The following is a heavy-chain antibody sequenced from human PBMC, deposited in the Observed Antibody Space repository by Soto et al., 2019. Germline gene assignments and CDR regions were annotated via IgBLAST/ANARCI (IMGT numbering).Heavy chain of an antibody. Sequence: SETLSLTCAVSGGSISSSNWWSWVRQPPGKGLEWIGEIYHSGSTNYNPSLKSRVTISVDKSKNQFSLKLSSVTAADTAVYYCARNTPGIAAAGRGEDYYYGMDVWGQGTTVTVSS. CDR2: IYHSGST. CDR1: GGSISSSNW. J-gene: IGHJ6*02. CDR3: ARNTPGIAAAGRGEDYYYGMDV. V-gene: IGHV4-4*02. D-gene: IGHD6-13*01.